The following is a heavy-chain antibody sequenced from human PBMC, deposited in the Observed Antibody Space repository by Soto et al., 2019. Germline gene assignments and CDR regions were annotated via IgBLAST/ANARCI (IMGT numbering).Heavy chain of an antibody. CDR1: GFTFSSYW. D-gene: IGHD3-3*01. CDR2: INSDGSST. Sequence: EVQLVESGGGLVQPGGSLRLSCAASGFTFSSYWMHWVRQAPGKGLVWVSRINSDGSSTSYEDSVKGRFTISRDNAKNPLYLQMNSLRAEDTAVYYCARALGGASYDFWSGDFGYWGQGTLVTVSS. J-gene: IGHJ4*02. V-gene: IGHV3-74*01. CDR3: ARALGGASYDFWSGDFGY.